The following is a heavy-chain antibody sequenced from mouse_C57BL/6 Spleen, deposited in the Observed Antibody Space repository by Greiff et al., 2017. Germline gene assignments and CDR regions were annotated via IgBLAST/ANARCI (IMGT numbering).Heavy chain of an antibody. CDR1: GFTFTDYY. CDR3: ARYYYGSSYFDY. V-gene: IGHV7-3*01. CDR2: IRNKANGYTT. Sequence: EVQLVESGGGLVQPGGSLSLSCAASGFTFTDYYMSWVRQPPGKALEWLGFIRNKANGYTTEYSASVKGRFTISRDNSQSILYLQMNALRAEDRATYYCARYYYGSSYFDYWGQGTTLTVSS. J-gene: IGHJ2*01. D-gene: IGHD1-1*01.